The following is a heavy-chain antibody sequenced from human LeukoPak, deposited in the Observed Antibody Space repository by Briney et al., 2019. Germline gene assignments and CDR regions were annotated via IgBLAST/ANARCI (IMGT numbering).Heavy chain of an antibody. CDR1: RGSFSGYF. Sequence: PSETLSLTCAVSRGSFSGYFWSWIRQTPGPGLGGRGEMNDSGSTNNSPSLKSPVTISVAVSKNQSSLRLTSLTAAATAVYHSARNGFVESTGWRGAFDVWGQGTMVTVSS. J-gene: IGHJ3*01. CDR2: MNDSGST. V-gene: IGHV4-34*01. D-gene: IGHD2-8*02. CDR3: ARNGFVESTGWRGAFDV.